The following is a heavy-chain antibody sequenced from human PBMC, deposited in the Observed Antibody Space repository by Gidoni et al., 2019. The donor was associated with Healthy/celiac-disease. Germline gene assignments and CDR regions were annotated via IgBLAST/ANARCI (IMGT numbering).Heavy chain of an antibody. Sequence: QLQLQASGPGLVKPSETLSLTCTVSGGSISRSSYYWGWIRQPPGKGLEWIGSIDYSGSTYYNQYLKSRVTISVDTSKNQFSLKLSSVTAADTAVYYCARHCSSTSCYTDWFDPWGQGTLVTVSA. D-gene: IGHD2-2*02. CDR3: ARHCSSTSCYTDWFDP. J-gene: IGHJ5*02. CDR1: GGSISRSSYY. CDR2: IDYSGST. V-gene: IGHV4-39*01.